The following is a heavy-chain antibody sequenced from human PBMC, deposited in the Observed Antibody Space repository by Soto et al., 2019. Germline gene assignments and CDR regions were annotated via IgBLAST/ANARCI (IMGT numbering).Heavy chain of an antibody. Sequence: PGGSLRLSCAASGFTFSSYAMHWVRQAPGKGLEWVAVISYDGSNKYYADSVKGRFTISRDNSKNTLYLQMNSLRAEDTAVYYCARGWRLLRSPGDVWGQGTTVTVS. J-gene: IGHJ6*02. D-gene: IGHD3-3*01. CDR1: GFTFSSYA. V-gene: IGHV3-30-3*01. CDR3: ARGWRLLRSPGDV. CDR2: ISYDGSNK.